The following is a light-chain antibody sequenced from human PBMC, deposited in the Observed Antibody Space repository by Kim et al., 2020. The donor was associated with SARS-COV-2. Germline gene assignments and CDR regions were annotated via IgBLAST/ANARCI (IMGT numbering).Light chain of an antibody. J-gene: IGKJ3*01. CDR1: QSVSSY. V-gene: IGKV3-11*01. CDR2: DVS. CDR3: QHRSSWPPLFT. Sequence: PGDRATLSCRASQSVSSYLGWYQQKPGQPPRLLIYDVSNRATGIPARFSGNGTGTDFTLTISSLEPEDFAVYYCQHRSSWPPLFTFGPGTKVDIK.